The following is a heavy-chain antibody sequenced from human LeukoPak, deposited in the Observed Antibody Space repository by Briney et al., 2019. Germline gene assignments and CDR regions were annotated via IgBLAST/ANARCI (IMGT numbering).Heavy chain of an antibody. D-gene: IGHD3-10*01. CDR3: ARDRDYGSGSYYDY. J-gene: IGHJ4*02. Sequence: SETLSLTCAVSGYSISSGYYWGWIRQPPGKGLEWIGSIYHSGSTYYNPSLKSRVTISVDTSKNLFSLKLSSVTAADTAVYYCARDRDYGSGSYYDYWGQGTLVTVSS. V-gene: IGHV4-38-2*02. CDR2: IYHSGST. CDR1: GYSISSGYY.